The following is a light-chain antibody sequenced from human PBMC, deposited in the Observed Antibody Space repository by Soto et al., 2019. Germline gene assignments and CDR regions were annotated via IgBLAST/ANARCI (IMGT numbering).Light chain of an antibody. CDR1: SSNVGGYNY. CDR3: SAYTSSSTNV. V-gene: IGLV2-14*01. Sequence: QPVLTQPASVSRSPGQSITISCTGTSSNVGGYNYVAWYPQHPGKAPKLMVYEVSNRPSGVANRFSGFKSGNTASLTISGLQAEDEADYYCSAYTSSSTNVFGTGTKGTV. CDR2: EVS. J-gene: IGLJ1*01.